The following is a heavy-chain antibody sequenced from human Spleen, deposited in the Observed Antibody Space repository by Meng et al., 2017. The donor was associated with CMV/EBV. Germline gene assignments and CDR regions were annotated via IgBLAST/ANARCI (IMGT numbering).Heavy chain of an antibody. Sequence: SVKVSCKASGFTFTSSAVQWVPQARGQRLEWIGWIVVGSGNTNYAQKFQERVTITRDMSTSTAYMELSSLRSEDTAVYYCEAIGRATTNDYWGQGTLVTVSS. J-gene: IGHJ4*02. V-gene: IGHV1-58*01. CDR3: EAIGRATTNDY. CDR2: IVVGSGNT. CDR1: GFTFTSSA. D-gene: IGHD1-1*01.